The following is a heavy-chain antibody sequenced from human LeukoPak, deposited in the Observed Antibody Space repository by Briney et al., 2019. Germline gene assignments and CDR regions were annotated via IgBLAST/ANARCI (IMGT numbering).Heavy chain of an antibody. V-gene: IGHV4-59*01. J-gene: IGHJ4*02. CDR1: GGSISSYH. CDR2: IYYSGST. D-gene: IGHD3-22*01. Sequence: SETLSLTCTVSGGSISSYHWSWIRQPPGKGLEWIGYIYYSGSTNYNPSLKSRVTISVDASKNQFSLKLSSVTAADTAVYYCARSYYDSSGYFSFDYWGQGTLVTVSS. CDR3: ARSYYDSSGYFSFDY.